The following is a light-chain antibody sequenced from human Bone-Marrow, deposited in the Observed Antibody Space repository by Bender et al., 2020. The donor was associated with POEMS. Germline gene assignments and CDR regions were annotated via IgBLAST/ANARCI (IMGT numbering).Light chain of an antibody. CDR1: DLGDKY. CDR3: QAWDTYSVI. Sequence: SYEVTQPPSVSVSPGQTASITCSGDDLGDKYVAWYQQKPGQSPVLVIYQDTKRPSGLPARFPGSNSGNTATLTISGTQAMDEADYYCQAWDTYSVIFGGGTKLTVL. V-gene: IGLV3-1*01. CDR2: QDT. J-gene: IGLJ2*01.